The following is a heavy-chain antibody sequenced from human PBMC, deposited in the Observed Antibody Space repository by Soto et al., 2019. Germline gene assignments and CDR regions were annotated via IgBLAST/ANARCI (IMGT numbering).Heavy chain of an antibody. J-gene: IGHJ4*02. Sequence: GASVKVSCKASGGTFSSYAIGWVRQAPGQGLEWMGGIIPIFGTANYAQKFQGRVTITADESTSTAYMELSSLRSEDTAVYYCARLDAAGSGSHHWGQGTLVTVSS. V-gene: IGHV1-69*13. CDR3: ARLDAAGSGSHH. CDR2: IIPIFGTA. D-gene: IGHD1-26*01. CDR1: GGTFSSYA.